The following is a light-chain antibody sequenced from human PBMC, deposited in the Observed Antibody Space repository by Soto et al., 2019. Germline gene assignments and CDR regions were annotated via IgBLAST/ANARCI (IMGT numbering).Light chain of an antibody. Sequence: QSALTQPASVSVSPGQSITISCTGTSSDIGAYNFVSWDQQPPGKAPKLMLYDVNIRPSGVSNRFSGSKSGNTASLTISGLKAEDEAYYYCTTWTTSNTMILVVGTKVTV. CDR3: TTWTTSNTMI. CDR2: DVN. CDR1: SSDIGAYNF. J-gene: IGLJ2*01. V-gene: IGLV2-14*03.